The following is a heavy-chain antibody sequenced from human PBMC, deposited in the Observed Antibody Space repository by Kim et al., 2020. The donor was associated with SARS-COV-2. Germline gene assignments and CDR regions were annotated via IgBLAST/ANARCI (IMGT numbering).Heavy chain of an antibody. V-gene: IGHV7-4-1*02. CDR3: AREGDSGVIDF. D-gene: IGHD1-26*01. J-gene: IGHJ4*02. Sequence: VSVKVSCKASGYSFTTYAMNWVRQAPGQGLEWMGRINTNTGNPTYAQVFTGRFVFSLDTSVSTAFLQISSLKVEDTAVYYCAREGDSGVIDFWGQGTLVTVSS. CDR2: INTNTGNP. CDR1: GYSFTTYA.